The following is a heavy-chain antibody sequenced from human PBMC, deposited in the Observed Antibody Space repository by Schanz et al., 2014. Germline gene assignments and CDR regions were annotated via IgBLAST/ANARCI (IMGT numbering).Heavy chain of an antibody. CDR1: GYTFVSYS. CDR2: MNPNSGNT. CDR3: ARGGGPEDVFDI. V-gene: IGHV1-8*02. Sequence: QVQLVQSGAEVKKPGASVKVSCKASGYTFVSYSMHWVRQAPGQGLEWMGWMNPNSGNTGYAQKCQGRVTMTRNTSISTAYMELSSLRSEDTAVYYCARGGGPEDVFDIWGQGTILTVSS. D-gene: IGHD2-15*01. J-gene: IGHJ3*02.